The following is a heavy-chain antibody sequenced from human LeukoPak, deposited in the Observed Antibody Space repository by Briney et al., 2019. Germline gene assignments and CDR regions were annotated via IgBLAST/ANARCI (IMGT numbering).Heavy chain of an antibody. D-gene: IGHD3-9*01. CDR2: MNPNSGNT. V-gene: IGHV1-8*01. J-gene: IGHJ4*02. Sequence: ASVTVSCKASGYTFTSYDINWVRQATGQGLEWMGWMNPNSGNTGYAQKFQGRVTMTRNTSISIAYMELSSLRSEDTAVYHCARATGKDILTGRKLDYWGQGTLVTVSS. CDR1: GYTFTSYD. CDR3: ARATGKDILTGRKLDY.